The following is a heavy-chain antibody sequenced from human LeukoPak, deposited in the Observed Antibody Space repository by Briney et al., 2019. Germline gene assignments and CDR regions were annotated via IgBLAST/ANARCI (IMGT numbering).Heavy chain of an antibody. CDR3: ASTKPRGMVRGVINAFDI. CDR1: GGSISSYY. Sequence: PSETLSLTCTVSGGSISSYYWSWIRQPPGKGLEWIGYIYYSGSTNYNPSLKSRVTISVDTSKNQFSLKLSSVTAADTAVYYCASTKPRGMVRGVINAFDIWGQGTMVTVSS. J-gene: IGHJ3*02. CDR2: IYYSGST. V-gene: IGHV4-59*08. D-gene: IGHD3-10*01.